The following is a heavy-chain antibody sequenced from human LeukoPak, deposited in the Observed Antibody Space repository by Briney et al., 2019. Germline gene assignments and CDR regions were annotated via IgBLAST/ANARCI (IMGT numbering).Heavy chain of an antibody. D-gene: IGHD6-25*01. CDR3: ASDSDDYGDY. V-gene: IGHV3-7*01. CDR1: GFTFSNFW. J-gene: IGHJ4*02. CDR2: IKHDGSEE. Sequence: PGGSLRLSCAASGFTFSNFWMNWVRQAPGKGLEWVANIKHDGSEEYYVDSVKGRFTVSRDNAKNSLYLQMNSLRAEDTAVYYCASDSDDYGDYWGRGTLVTVSS.